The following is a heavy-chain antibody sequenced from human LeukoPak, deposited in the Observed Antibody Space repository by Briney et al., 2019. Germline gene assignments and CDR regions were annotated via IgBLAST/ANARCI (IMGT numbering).Heavy chain of an antibody. Sequence: GGSLRLSCAASGFTFSSYAMRWVRQAPGKGLEWVSAISGSGGSTYYADSVKGRFTISRDNSKNTLYLQMNSLRAEDTAVYYCAKMVLLWFGELNHWGQGTLVTVSS. J-gene: IGHJ4*02. CDR3: AKMVLLWFGELNH. CDR1: GFTFSSYA. CDR2: ISGSGGST. D-gene: IGHD3-10*01. V-gene: IGHV3-23*01.